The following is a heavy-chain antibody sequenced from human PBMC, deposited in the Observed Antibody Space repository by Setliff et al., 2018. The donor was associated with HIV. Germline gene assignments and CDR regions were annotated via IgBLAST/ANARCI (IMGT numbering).Heavy chain of an antibody. D-gene: IGHD4-17*01. CDR3: ARDMTTVTYYYYYYYMDV. CDR1: GGSISSSSYY. V-gene: IGHV4-39*07. J-gene: IGHJ6*03. CDR2: IYYSGST. Sequence: LSLTCTVSGGSISSSSYYWGWIRQPPGKGLEWIGSIYYSGSTYYNPSLKSRVTISVDTSKDQFSLKLSSVTAADTAMYYCARDMTTVTYYYYYYYMDVWGKGTTVTVSS.